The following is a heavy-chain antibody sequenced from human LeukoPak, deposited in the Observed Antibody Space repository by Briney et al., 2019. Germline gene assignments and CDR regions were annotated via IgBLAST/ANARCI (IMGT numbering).Heavy chain of an antibody. CDR2: ISGSGGTT. J-gene: IGHJ5*01. CDR3: AKGYDFWSYNWFDP. D-gene: IGHD3-3*01. CDR1: GFTFSSYA. Sequence: PGGSLGLSCAASGFTFSSYAMSWVRQAPGKGLEWVSAISGSGGTTYYADSVKGRFTISRDNSKNTLYLQMNSLRAEDTAVYYCAKGYDFWSYNWFDPWGQGTLVTVSS. V-gene: IGHV3-23*01.